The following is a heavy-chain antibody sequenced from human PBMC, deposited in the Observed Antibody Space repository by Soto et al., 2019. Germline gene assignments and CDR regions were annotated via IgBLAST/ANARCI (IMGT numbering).Heavy chain of an antibody. CDR1: GFTSSSYG. D-gene: IGHD3-3*01. Sequence: VGSLRLSCAASGFTSSSYGMHWVRQAPGKGLEWVAVISYDGSNKYYADSVKGRFTISRDNSKNTLYLQMNSLRAEDTAVYYCAKAFTIFGVGGYYYYGMDVWGQGTTVTVSS. CDR2: ISYDGSNK. V-gene: IGHV3-30*18. J-gene: IGHJ6*02. CDR3: AKAFTIFGVGGYYYYGMDV.